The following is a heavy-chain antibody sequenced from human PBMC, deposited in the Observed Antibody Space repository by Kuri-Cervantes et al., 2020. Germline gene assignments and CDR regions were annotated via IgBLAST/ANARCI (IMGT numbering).Heavy chain of an antibody. CDR1: GYTFKNFG. CDR2: ISAFNGNT. J-gene: IGHJ4*02. Sequence: ASVKVSCKASGYTFKNFGVTWVRQAPGQGLEWMGWISAFNGNTNYAQKSQGRLFLTTDTSTSTIYMDLRNLSPGDTAIYYCARCQFPITYGGFLAHQANDFWGQGTQVTVSS. CDR3: ARCQFPITYGGFLAHQANDF. D-gene: IGHD3-16*01. V-gene: IGHV1-18*01.